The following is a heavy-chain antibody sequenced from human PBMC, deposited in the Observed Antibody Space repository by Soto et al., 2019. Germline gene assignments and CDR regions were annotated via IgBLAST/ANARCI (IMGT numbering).Heavy chain of an antibody. V-gene: IGHV3-30-3*01. J-gene: IGHJ4*02. CDR2: ISYDGSNK. CDR3: ARDGNGHDFWSGVFDY. D-gene: IGHD3-3*01. Sequence: GGSLRLSCAASGFTFSSYARHWVRQAPGKGLEWVAVISYDGSNKYYADSVKGRFTISRDNSKNTLYLQMNSLRAEDTAVYYCARDGNGHDFWSGVFDYWGQGTLVTVSS. CDR1: GFTFSSYA.